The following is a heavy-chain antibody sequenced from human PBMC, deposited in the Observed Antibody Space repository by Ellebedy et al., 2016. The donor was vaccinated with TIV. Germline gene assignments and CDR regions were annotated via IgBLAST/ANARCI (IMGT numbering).Heavy chain of an antibody. CDR1: GFTVSSSY. Sequence: PGGSLRLSCAASGFTVSSSYMTWVRQAPGKGLEWVSVLYSGGSTYYADSVKGRFTISRDDSKNTLYLQMNSLRAEDTAVYYCATFAVGFFGDPEYLQRWGQGTLVTVSS. CDR3: ATFAVGFFGDPEYLQR. D-gene: IGHD4-17*01. J-gene: IGHJ1*01. CDR2: LYSGGST. V-gene: IGHV3-53*01.